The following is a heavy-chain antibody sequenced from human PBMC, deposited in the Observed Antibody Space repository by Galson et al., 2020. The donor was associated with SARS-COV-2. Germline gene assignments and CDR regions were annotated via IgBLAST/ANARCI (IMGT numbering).Heavy chain of an antibody. J-gene: IGHJ4*02. D-gene: IGHD3-22*01. V-gene: IGHV1-2*02. CDR2: INPNSGGT. CDR1: GYTFTDYY. Sequence: ASVKVSCKASGYTFTDYYIHWVRQAPGQGLEWMGWINPNSGGTNYAQKFQGRVTMTRDTSISTAYLDLSRLRSDDTAVYYCARGSDHHYDPSGYYSFQYWGQGALVTVSS. CDR3: ARGSDHHYDPSGYYSFQY.